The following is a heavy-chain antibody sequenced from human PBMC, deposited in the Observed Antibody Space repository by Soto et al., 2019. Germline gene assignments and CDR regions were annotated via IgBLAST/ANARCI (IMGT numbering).Heavy chain of an antibody. V-gene: IGHV4-28*01. CDR3: AGREIQGPIDY. CDR2: IYYSGTT. D-gene: IGHD1-26*01. J-gene: IGHJ4*02. Sequence: SETLSLTCAVSGYSISSSNWWGWIRQPPGKGLEWIGYIYYSGTTYYNPSLKSRVTMSVDTSKNQFSLKLTSVTAVDTAVYYCAGREIQGPIDYWGQGTLVTVS. CDR1: GYSISSSNW.